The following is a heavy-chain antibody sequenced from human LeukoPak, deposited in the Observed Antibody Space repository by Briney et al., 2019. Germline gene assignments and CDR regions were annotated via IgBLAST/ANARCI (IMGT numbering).Heavy chain of an antibody. J-gene: IGHJ4*02. Sequence: GGSLRLSCAASGFTFRTYWMHWVRQAPGKGLVWVARIKGDGTSTTYADSVKGRFTISRDNAKNMLYLQMHSLRAEDTAVCYCAAFYYDPVYWGQGTLVTVS. CDR1: GFTFRTYW. CDR2: IKGDGTST. CDR3: AAFYYDPVY. D-gene: IGHD3-22*01. V-gene: IGHV3-74*01.